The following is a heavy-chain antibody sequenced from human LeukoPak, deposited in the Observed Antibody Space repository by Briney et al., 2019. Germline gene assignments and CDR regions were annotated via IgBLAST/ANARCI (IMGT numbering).Heavy chain of an antibody. CDR2: IRYDGSNK. J-gene: IGHJ4*02. CDR3: ARDILWFGESSPDY. Sequence: PSRSLRLSCAASGFTFSSYGMHWVRQAPGKGLQWVAVIRYDGSNKYYAGSVKGRFTISRDNSRNTLYLQMNSLRAEDTAVYYCARDILWFGESSPDYWGQGTLVTVSS. V-gene: IGHV3-33*01. D-gene: IGHD3-10*01. CDR1: GFTFSSYG.